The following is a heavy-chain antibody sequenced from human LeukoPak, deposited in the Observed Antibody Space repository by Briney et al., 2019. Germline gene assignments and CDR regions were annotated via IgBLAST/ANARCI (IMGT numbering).Heavy chain of an antibody. V-gene: IGHV4-59*01. D-gene: IGHD3-10*01. CDR3: AGGGLSRRSMYYGSGTLAIDY. J-gene: IGHJ4*02. CDR2: IYYSGST. Sequence: NPSETLSLTCTVSGASISDYYYSWIRQPPGKGLEWIGYIYYSGSTNYNPSLQSRVTISVDTSKNQFSLKLSSVTAADTAVYYCAGGGLSRRSMYYGSGTLAIDYWGQGTLVTVSS. CDR1: GASISDYY.